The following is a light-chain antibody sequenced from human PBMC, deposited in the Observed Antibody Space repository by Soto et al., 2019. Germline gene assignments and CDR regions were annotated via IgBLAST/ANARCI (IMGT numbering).Light chain of an antibody. CDR1: QSISRY. CDR2: GAS. J-gene: IGKJ1*01. V-gene: IGKV3-20*01. CDR3: QQYGSSPQT. Sequence: EIVLTQSPAILSLSPGERATLSCRASQSISRYLAWYQQKPGQGPRLLIYGASSRATGIPDRFSGSGSGTDFTLTISRLEPEDFAVYYCQQYGSSPQTFGQGTKVDI.